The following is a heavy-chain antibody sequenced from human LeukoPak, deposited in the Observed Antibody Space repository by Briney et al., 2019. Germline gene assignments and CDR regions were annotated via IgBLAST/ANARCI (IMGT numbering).Heavy chain of an antibody. J-gene: IGHJ4*02. Sequence: PGGSLRLFCAASGFTFSSYGMSWVRQAPGKGLEWVAYIKQDGSEKYYVDSVKGRFTISRDNAKNSLYLQMNSLRAEDTAVYYCARGLAPNSLRYIDWFQKYYFDYWGQGTLVTVSS. CDR1: GFTFSSYG. CDR3: ARGLAPNSLRYIDWFQKYYFDY. V-gene: IGHV3-7*01. D-gene: IGHD3-9*01. CDR2: IKQDGSEK.